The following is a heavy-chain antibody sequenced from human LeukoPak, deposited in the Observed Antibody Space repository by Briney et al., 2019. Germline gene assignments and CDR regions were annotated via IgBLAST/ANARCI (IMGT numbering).Heavy chain of an antibody. CDR3: ARDRDGPDY. J-gene: IGHJ4*02. V-gene: IGHV3-74*01. Sequence: QPGGSLRLPCAASGFTFSSYWMHWVRRGPGKGLVWVSRINSDGSSTRHADSVKGRFTISRDNAKNMVYLQMNSLRDEDTAVYYCARDRDGPDYWGQGTLVTVSS. CDR2: INSDGSST. CDR1: GFTFSSYW. D-gene: IGHD5-24*01.